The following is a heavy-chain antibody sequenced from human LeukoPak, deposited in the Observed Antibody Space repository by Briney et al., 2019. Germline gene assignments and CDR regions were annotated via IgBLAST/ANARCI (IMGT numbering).Heavy chain of an antibody. D-gene: IGHD6-13*01. Sequence: PSGGSLRLSCAASGFPLSSYEMHWLRQAPGKGLEWVAHISGSSGNILYSDSVKGRFSVSRDNANNVLYLQMNSLRVEDTAVYYCAREKIPALVFHPWGQGTVVTLSP. J-gene: IGHJ5*02. CDR3: AREKIPALVFHP. CDR1: GFPLSSYE. V-gene: IGHV3-48*03. CDR2: ISGSSGNI.